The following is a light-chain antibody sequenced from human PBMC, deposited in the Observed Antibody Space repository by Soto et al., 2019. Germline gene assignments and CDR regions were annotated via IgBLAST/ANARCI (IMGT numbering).Light chain of an antibody. Sequence: QSVLIQPHSVSGTPGQRVTVSCSGSSFNIERNYVYWYQHLPGTAPNLLIYRNDQRPSGVPDRFSASRSGTSGALAISGLRSEDEAVYYCAAWDNSLSGWVFGGGTQLTVL. J-gene: IGLJ3*02. CDR2: RND. V-gene: IGLV1-47*01. CDR1: SFNIERNY. CDR3: AAWDNSLSGWV.